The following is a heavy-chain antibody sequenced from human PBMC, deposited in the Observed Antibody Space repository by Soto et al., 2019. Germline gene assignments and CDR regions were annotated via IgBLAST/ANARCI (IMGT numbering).Heavy chain of an antibody. CDR3: ARDSSSWYSLYSFDY. J-gene: IGHJ4*02. Sequence: EVQLLESGGGLVQPGGSLRLSCAASGFTFSSYAMSWVRQAPGKGLEWVSAISGSGGSTYYADSVKGRFTISRDNSKNTLYLQMNGLRAEDPAVYYCARDSSSWYSLYSFDYWGQGTLVTVSS. D-gene: IGHD6-13*01. V-gene: IGHV3-23*01. CDR2: ISGSGGST. CDR1: GFTFSSYA.